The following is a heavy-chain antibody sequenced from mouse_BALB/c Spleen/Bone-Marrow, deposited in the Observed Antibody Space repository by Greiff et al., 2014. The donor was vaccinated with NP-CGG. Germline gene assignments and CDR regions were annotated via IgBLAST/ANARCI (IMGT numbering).Heavy chain of an antibody. CDR2: INPGSSTI. CDR3: ARLRRYGAMDY. D-gene: IGHD2-14*01. V-gene: IGHV4-2*02. J-gene: IGHJ4*01. CDR1: GFDFSRYW. Sequence: VQLQQSGGGLVQPGGSLNLSCAASGFDFSRYWMSWARQAPGKGQEWIGEINPGSSTINYTPSLKDKFIISRDNAKNTLYLQMSKVRSEDTALYYCARLRRYGAMDYWGQGTSVTVSS.